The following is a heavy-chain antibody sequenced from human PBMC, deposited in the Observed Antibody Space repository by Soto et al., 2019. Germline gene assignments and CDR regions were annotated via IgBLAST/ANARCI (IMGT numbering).Heavy chain of an antibody. D-gene: IGHD3-10*01. CDR3: TSLMVRGVMWLDY. CDR1: GFSFSSYS. Sequence: EVQLVESGGGLVQPGGSLRLSCAASGFSFSSYSMSWVRQAPGKGLEWVANINQDGSEKYYVDSVKGRFIISRDNAENSLYLQMSGLIAEDTAVYYCTSLMVRGVMWLDYWGQGALVTVSS. J-gene: IGHJ4*02. CDR2: INQDGSEK. V-gene: IGHV3-7*05.